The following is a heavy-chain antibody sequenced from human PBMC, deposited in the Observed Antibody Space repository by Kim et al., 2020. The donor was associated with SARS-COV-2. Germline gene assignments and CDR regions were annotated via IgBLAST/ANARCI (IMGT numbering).Heavy chain of an antibody. CDR2: IKQDGSEK. J-gene: IGHJ4*02. D-gene: IGHD2-15*01. CDR3: SRDSERLVVVAAISYYFDS. Sequence: GGSLRLSCAASGFTFSSYWMSWVRQAPGKGLEWVANIKQDGSEKYYVDSVKGRFNISRDNTKNSLYLQMNSLRAEDTAVYYCSRDSERLVVVAAISYYFDSWRQGTLVTVS. V-gene: IGHV3-7*03. CDR1: GFTFSSYW.